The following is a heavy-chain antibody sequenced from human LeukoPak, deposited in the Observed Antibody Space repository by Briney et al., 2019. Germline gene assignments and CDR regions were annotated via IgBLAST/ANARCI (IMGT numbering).Heavy chain of an antibody. J-gene: IGHJ6*03. CDR3: ARGRGNLLRRHYYYYMDV. CDR2: FDPEDGET. Sequence: ASVKVSCKVSGYTLTELSMHWVRQAPGKGLEWMGGFDPEDGETIYAQKFQGRVTMTRDTSTSTVYMELSSLRSEDTAVYYCARGRGNLLRRHYYYYMDVWGKGTTVTVSS. D-gene: IGHD4-17*01. CDR1: GYTLTELS. V-gene: IGHV1-24*01.